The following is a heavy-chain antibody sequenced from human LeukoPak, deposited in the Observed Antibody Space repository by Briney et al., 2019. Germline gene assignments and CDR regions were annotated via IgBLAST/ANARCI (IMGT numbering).Heavy chain of an antibody. J-gene: IGHJ3*02. D-gene: IGHD5-18*01. CDR2: IKQDGSEE. CDR3: ARERLWLGDRAFDI. V-gene: IGHV3-7*01. CDR1: GFTFSSYW. Sequence: GESLRLSCAASGFTFSSYWMSWVRQAPGKGLEWVANIKQDGSEEYYVDSVKGRFTISRDNAKNSLYLQMNSLRAEDTAVYYCARERLWLGDRAFDIWGQGTMVTVSS.